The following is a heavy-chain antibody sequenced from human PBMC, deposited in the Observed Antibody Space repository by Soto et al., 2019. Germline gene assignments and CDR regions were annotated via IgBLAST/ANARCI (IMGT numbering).Heavy chain of an antibody. CDR3: AKDYGGLAPYYYMDV. Sequence: PGGSLRLSCAASGFTFSSYGMHWVRQAPGKGLEWVAVISYDGSNKYYADSVKGRFTISRDNSKNTLYLQMNSLRAEDTAVYYCAKDYGGLAPYYYMDVWGKGTTVTVSS. D-gene: IGHD3-16*01. CDR2: ISYDGSNK. J-gene: IGHJ6*03. CDR1: GFTFSSYG. V-gene: IGHV3-30*18.